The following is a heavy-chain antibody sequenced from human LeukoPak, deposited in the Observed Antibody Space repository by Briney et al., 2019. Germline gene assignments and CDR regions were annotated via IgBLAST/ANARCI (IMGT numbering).Heavy chain of an antibody. V-gene: IGHV3-30-3*01. Sequence: PGGSLRLSCAAPGFTFSSYAMHWVRQAPGKGLEWVAVISYDGSNKYYADSVKGRFTISRDNSKNTLYMQMNSLRAEDTAVYYCAKEGAITGAGTCYFQYWGQGTLVTVSS. CDR1: GFTFSSYA. J-gene: IGHJ1*01. D-gene: IGHD6-13*01. CDR2: ISYDGSNK. CDR3: AKEGAITGAGTCYFQY.